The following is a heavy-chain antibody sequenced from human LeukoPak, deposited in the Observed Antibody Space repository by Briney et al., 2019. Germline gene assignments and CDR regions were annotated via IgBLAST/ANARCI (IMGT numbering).Heavy chain of an antibody. Sequence: KPSETLSLTCTVSGGSISSSSYYWGWIRQPPGKGPEWIGSIYYSGSTYYNPSLKSRVTISVDTSKNQFSLKLSSVTAADTAVYYCARLSDYYYYMDVWGKGTTVTVSS. D-gene: IGHD2/OR15-2a*01. CDR1: GGSISSSSYY. J-gene: IGHJ6*03. CDR3: ARLSDYYYYMDV. V-gene: IGHV4-39*07. CDR2: IYYSGST.